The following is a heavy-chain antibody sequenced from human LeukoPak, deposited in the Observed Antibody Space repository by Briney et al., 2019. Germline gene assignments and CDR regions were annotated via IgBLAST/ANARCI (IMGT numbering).Heavy chain of an antibody. CDR2: IYPGDSDT. Sequence: GESLKISCKGSGYNFTSYWIGWVRQMPGKGLEWMGKIYPGDSDTRYNPSLQGQLTIAADQSNSTAYLQWSSLKASDTAMYYCARSAVQGGVWVWGQGTLVTVSS. D-gene: IGHD3-16*01. V-gene: IGHV5-51*01. CDR3: ARSAVQGGVWV. J-gene: IGHJ4*02. CDR1: GYNFTSYW.